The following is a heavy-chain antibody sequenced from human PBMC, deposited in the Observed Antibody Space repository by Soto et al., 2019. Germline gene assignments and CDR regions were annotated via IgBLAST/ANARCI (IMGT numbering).Heavy chain of an antibody. CDR3: ARGPYRNTYNWFDS. J-gene: IGHJ5*02. D-gene: IGHD5-12*01. Sequence: GGSLRLSCAASGFTFSSYGMNWVRQAPGKGLEWVSYISSGTPTTNYADSVKGRFTISRDNAKNSLYLQMNSLGVEDTAVYYCARGPYRNTYNWFDSWGQGTLVTVSS. CDR1: GFTFSSYG. CDR2: ISSGTPTT. V-gene: IGHV3-48*04.